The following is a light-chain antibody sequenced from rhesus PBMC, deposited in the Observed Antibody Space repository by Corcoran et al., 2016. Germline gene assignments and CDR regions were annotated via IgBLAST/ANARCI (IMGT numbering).Light chain of an antibody. J-gene: IGKJ1*01. CDR1: QVIRNA. V-gene: IGKV1-33*01. CDR2: GAS. Sequence: DIQMSQSPSSLSASVGDKVIITCRASQVIRNALVWYQQKPGKAPKILIYGASNLETGVPSRFSGNRSAIDFTLTISSLQPGDFATYFCQQTYSSPWTFGQGTKVEI. CDR3: QQTYSSPWT.